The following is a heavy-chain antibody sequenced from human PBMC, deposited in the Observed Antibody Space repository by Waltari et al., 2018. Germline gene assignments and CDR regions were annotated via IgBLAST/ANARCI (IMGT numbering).Heavy chain of an antibody. J-gene: IGHJ6*02. CDR2: IYRSGVT. D-gene: IGHD5-18*01. CDR1: GGSISNLNFY. Sequence: QVQLQESGPGLAKASQTLSLTCDVSGGSISNLNFYWSWIRQPAGKGLEWIGRIYRSGVTDYNPVLRGRATMFLDMSKNQFSLTVDSLIAADTAVYYCAVSPDTATSRAAFHFWGPGTTVSVSS. CDR3: AVSPDTATSRAAFHF. V-gene: IGHV4-61*02.